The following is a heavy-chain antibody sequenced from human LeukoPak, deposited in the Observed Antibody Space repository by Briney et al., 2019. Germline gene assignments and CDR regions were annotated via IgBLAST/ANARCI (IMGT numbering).Heavy chain of an antibody. V-gene: IGHV3-48*01. CDR3: ARDGRYYDSSGYPNWFDP. CDR1: GFTFSRYS. D-gene: IGHD3-22*01. J-gene: IGHJ5*02. CDR2: ISSSSSTI. Sequence: GGSLGLSCAASGFTFSRYSMNWVRQDPGKGLEWVSYISSSSSTIYYADSVKGRFTISRDNAKNSLYLQMNSLRAEDTAVYYCARDGRYYDSSGYPNWFDPWGQGTLVTVSS.